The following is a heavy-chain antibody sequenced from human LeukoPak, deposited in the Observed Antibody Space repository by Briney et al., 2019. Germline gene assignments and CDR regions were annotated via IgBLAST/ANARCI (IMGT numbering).Heavy chain of an antibody. V-gene: IGHV3-53*01. CDR1: GFTVSSNY. CDR2: IYSGGST. J-gene: IGHJ3*02. D-gene: IGHD3-22*01. Sequence: GGSLRLSCAASGFTVSSNYMSWVRQAPGKGLEWVSIIYSGGSTFYADSVKGRFTISRDNSKNTLYLQMNSLRAEDTAVYYCARVPTDYYDSSGYYLTNAFDIWGQGTMVTVSS. CDR3: ARVPTDYYDSSGYYLTNAFDI.